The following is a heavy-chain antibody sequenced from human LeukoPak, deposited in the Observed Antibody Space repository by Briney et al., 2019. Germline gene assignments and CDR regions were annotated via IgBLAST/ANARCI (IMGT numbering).Heavy chain of an antibody. D-gene: IGHD5-24*01. CDR2: IYYSGST. J-gene: IGHJ4*02. V-gene: IGHV4-59*01. CDR3: ARVSGYNWNFDY. CDR1: GGSISSYY. Sequence: SETLSLTCTVSGGSISSYYWSWIRQPPGKGLEWIGYIYYSGSTNYNPSLKSRVTISVDTSKNQFSLKLSSVTAADTAVYYCARVSGYNWNFDYWGQGTLVTVSS.